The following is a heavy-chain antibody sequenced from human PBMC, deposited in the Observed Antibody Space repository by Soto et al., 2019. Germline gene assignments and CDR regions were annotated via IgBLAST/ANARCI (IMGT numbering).Heavy chain of an antibody. D-gene: IGHD7-27*01. J-gene: IGHJ5*01. CDR3: ARGRYCLTGRCFPNWFDS. CDR2: IYYSATT. CDR1: GGSISSGGYY. V-gene: IGHV4-30-4*08. Sequence: SETLSLTCTVSGGSISSGGYYWSWIRQHPGKGLEWIGDIYYSATTYYNPSFESRVAISVDTSKSQFSLNVTSVTAADTAVYFCARGRYCLTGRCFPNWFDSWGQGALVTVSS.